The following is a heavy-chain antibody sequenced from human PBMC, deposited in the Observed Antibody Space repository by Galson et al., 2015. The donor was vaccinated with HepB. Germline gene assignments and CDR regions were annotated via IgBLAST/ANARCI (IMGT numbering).Heavy chain of an antibody. CDR1: ALISSSHD. Sequence: SLRLSCAASALISSSHDMTWVRQAPGKGLEWVAAISGSDHRTYYADSLRGRFTISRDQSKNTLYLQMNSLRAEDTAVYYCARDDPGKRDAFDIWGQGTMVTVSS. J-gene: IGHJ3*02. V-gene: IGHV3-23*01. CDR3: ARDDPGKRDAFDI. CDR2: ISGSDHRT.